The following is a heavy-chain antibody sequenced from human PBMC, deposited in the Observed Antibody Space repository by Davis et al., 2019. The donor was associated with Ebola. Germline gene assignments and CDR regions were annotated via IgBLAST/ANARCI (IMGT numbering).Heavy chain of an antibody. CDR1: GFTVSSNY. D-gene: IGHD3-10*01. V-gene: IGHV3-66*01. J-gene: IGHJ4*02. Sequence: GESLKISCAASGFTVSSNYMSWVRQAPGKGLEWVSVIYSGGSTYYADSVKGRFTISRDNSKNTLYLQMNSLKTEDTAVYYCTAYYYGSGSYKRVFDYWGQGTLVTVSS. CDR2: IYSGGST. CDR3: TAYYYGSGSYKRVFDY.